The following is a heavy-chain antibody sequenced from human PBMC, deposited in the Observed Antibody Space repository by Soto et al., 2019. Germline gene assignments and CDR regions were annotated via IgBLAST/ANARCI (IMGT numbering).Heavy chain of an antibody. J-gene: IGHJ4*02. V-gene: IGHV3-53*01. CDR2: IFSGGST. D-gene: IGHD6-13*01. CDR1: GFTVNNNY. CDR3: TRDLPAYGSSWPRE. Sequence: GGSLGLSCAASGFTVNNNYMSWVRQAPGKGLEWVSVIFSGGSTYYADAVRGRFTISRDNSKNTLDLQMNSLRAEDTAVYYCTRDLPAYGSSWPREWGQGTLVTVSS.